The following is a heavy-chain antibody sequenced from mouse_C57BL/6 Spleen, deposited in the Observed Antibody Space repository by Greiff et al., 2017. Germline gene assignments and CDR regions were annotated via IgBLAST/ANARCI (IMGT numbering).Heavy chain of an antibody. J-gene: IGHJ4*01. CDR3: ARRGVTTVVGAMDY. D-gene: IGHD1-1*01. CDR2: IYPGSGST. Sequence: QVQLQQPGAELVKPGASVKMSCKASGYTFTSYWITWVKQRPGQGLEWIGDIYPGSGSTTYNEKFKSKATLTVDTSSSTAYMQLSSLTSADSAVDYCARRGVTTVVGAMDYWGQGTSVTVSS. CDR1: GYTFTSYW. V-gene: IGHV1-55*01.